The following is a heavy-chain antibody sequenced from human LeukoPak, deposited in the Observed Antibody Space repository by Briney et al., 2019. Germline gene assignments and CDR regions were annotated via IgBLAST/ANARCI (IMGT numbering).Heavy chain of an antibody. CDR1: GFTFSSYA. CDR2: ISGSGGST. V-gene: IGHV3-23*01. Sequence: GGSLRLSCAASGFTFSSYAMSWVRQAPGKGLAWVSSISGSGGSTYYADSVKGRFTISRDNSRNTLFLQMNSLKADDTAVYYCAKGGGGVLASWGQGTLVTVSS. CDR3: AKGGGGVLAS. J-gene: IGHJ4*02. D-gene: IGHD3-16*01.